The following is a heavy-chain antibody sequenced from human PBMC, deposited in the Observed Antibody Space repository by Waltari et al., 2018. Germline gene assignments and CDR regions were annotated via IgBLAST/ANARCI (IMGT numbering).Heavy chain of an antibody. CDR2: MNPDSGNT. D-gene: IGHD4-17*01. CDR1: GYSFPSSD. V-gene: IGHV1-8*01. CDR3: AREFYYSDAFTGV. Sequence: VQLVQSGAEVKKPGASVKVSCKASGYSFPSSDIYWVRQAAGQGLEWMGWMNPDSGNTGYAAKFQSRVTMTRDTSISTAYMELSSLRSEDTAVYYCAREFYYSDAFTGVWGQGTLVTVSS. J-gene: IGHJ4*02.